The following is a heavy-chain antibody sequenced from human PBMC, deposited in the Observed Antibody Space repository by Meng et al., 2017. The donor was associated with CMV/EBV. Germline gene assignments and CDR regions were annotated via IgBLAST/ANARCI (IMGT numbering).Heavy chain of an antibody. CDR1: GFPFSNAW. Sequence: SGFPFSNAWLCLVRQAPGKVLEWVGRIKSKTDGGTTDYAAPVKGRFTISRDDSKNTLYLQMNSLKTEDTAVYYCTTPIYSYGPPFGYWGQGTLVTVSS. V-gene: IGHV3-15*01. J-gene: IGHJ4*02. CDR2: IKSKTDGGTT. D-gene: IGHD5-18*01. CDR3: TTPIYSYGPPFGY.